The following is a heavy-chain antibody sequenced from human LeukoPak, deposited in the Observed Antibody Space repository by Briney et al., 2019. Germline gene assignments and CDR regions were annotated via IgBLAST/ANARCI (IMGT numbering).Heavy chain of an antibody. V-gene: IGHV3-23*01. Sequence: GGSLRLSCAASGFTFSSYAMSWVRQAPGKGLEWVSAISGSGGSTYYADSVKGRFTISRDNSKNTLYLQMNSLRAEDTAVYYCAKVLYYDFWSGYYTFDYWGQGTLVTVSS. CDR2: ISGSGGST. J-gene: IGHJ4*02. D-gene: IGHD3-3*01. CDR3: AKVLYYDFWSGYYTFDY. CDR1: GFTFSSYA.